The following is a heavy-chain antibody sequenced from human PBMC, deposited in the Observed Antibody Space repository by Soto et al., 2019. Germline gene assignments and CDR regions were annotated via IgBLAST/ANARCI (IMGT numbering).Heavy chain of an antibody. D-gene: IGHD6-19*01. J-gene: IGHJ4*02. CDR3: ARGVIAVGGWGNVDY. V-gene: IGHV3-48*03. Sequence: EVQLVESGGGLVQPGGSLRLSCAASGFTFNSYEMNWVRQAPGTGLEWVSYISSSGSTIYYIDSVKGRFTISRDNAKNSLYSQMNSLRAEDTAVYYCARGVIAVGGWGNVDYWGQGTRITVSS. CDR2: ISSSGSTI. CDR1: GFTFNSYE.